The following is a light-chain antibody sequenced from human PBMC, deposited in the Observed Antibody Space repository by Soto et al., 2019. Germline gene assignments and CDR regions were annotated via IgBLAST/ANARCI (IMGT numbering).Light chain of an antibody. CDR1: RSDVGGYNY. CDR3: SSYTSSSTVV. CDR2: DVS. J-gene: IGLJ2*01. Sequence: QSALTQPVSVSGSPGQSVTISCTGTRSDVGGYNYVSWYQQHPGKAPKLMIYDVSNRPSGVSNRFSGSKSGNTASLTISGLQAEYEADYYCSSYTSSSTVVFGGGTKVTVL. V-gene: IGLV2-14*01.